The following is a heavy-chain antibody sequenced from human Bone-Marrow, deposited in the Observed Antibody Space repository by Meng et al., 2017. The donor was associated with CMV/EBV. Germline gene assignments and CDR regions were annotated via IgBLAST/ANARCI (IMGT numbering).Heavy chain of an antibody. CDR3: ARGAEWFGELPDYFDF. D-gene: IGHD3-10*01. CDR2: IYYDGST. V-gene: IGHV4-39*07. CDR1: GGSITSNSYY. Sequence: GSLRLSCTVSGGSITSNSYYWGWIRQPPGKGLEWIGSIYYDGSTYYRPSLKNRVTISVHTSKNQFSLKLTSVTAADTAVYYCARGAEWFGELPDYFDFWGQGKLVTVSS. J-gene: IGHJ4*02.